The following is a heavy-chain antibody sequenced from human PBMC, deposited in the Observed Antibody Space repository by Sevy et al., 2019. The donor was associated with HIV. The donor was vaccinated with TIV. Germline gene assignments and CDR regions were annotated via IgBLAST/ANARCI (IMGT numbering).Heavy chain of an antibody. D-gene: IGHD6-13*01. CDR2: IYNGGST. CDR3: ARDGGSRGMDV. Sequence: GCSLRLSCAASGFTVSSNYMNWVRQAPGKGLEWVSVIYNGGSTYYADSVKGRFTISRDNSKNTLYLQMNSLRAEDAAVYYCARDGGSRGMDVWGKGTTVTVSS. J-gene: IGHJ6*04. V-gene: IGHV3-66*02. CDR1: GFTVSSNY.